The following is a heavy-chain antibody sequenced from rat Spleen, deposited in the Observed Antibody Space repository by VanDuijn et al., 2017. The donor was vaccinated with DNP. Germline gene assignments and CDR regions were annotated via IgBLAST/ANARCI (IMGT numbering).Heavy chain of an antibody. J-gene: IGHJ2*01. D-gene: IGHD4-3*01. CDR3: VRWNSGHFDY. CDR1: GVTFNNYW. Sequence: EVQLVESGGGLVQPGNSLKLSCVVSGVTFNNYWMTWIRQVPGKGLEWVASIFSSVGSTYYPDSVKGRFTISRDNAKNTLYLQMNSLRSEDTATYYCVRWNSGHFDYWGQGVMVTVSS. V-gene: IGHV5-31*01. CDR2: IFSSVGST.